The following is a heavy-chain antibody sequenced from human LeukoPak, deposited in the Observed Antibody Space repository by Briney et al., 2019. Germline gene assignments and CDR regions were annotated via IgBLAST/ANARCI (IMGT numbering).Heavy chain of an antibody. CDR3: AKVTRIIVVVPAAMSL. J-gene: IGHJ4*02. CDR1: GFTFSSYA. D-gene: IGHD2-2*01. V-gene: IGHV3-23*01. CDR2: ISGSGGST. Sequence: GGSLRLSCAASGFTFSSYAMSWVRQAPGKGLERVSAISGSGGSTYYADSVKGRFTISRDNSKNTLYLQMNSLRAEDTAVYYCAKVTRIIVVVPAAMSLWGQGTLVTVSS.